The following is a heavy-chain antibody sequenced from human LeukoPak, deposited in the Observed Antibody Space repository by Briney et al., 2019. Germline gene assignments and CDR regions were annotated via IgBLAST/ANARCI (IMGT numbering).Heavy chain of an antibody. V-gene: IGHV3-11*04. CDR3: ARVDYYYMDV. CDR1: GFTFTNYW. J-gene: IGHJ6*03. CDR2: ISSRGTTI. Sequence: GGSLRLSCAASGFTFTNYWMSWIRQAPGKGLEWVSYISSRGTTIYYADSVKGRFTISRDNAKNSLYLQMNSLRAEDTAVYYCARVDYYYMDVWGKGTTVTVSS.